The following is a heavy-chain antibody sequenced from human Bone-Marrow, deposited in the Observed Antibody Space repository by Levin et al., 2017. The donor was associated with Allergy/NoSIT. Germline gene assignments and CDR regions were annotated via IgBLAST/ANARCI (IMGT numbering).Heavy chain of an antibody. CDR2: SRSNANSYTT. D-gene: IGHD1-26*01. J-gene: IGHJ4*02. CDR3: ARRNSGSYHFDY. CDR1: GFTFSDHY. Sequence: PGGSLRLSCAASGFTFSDHYMDWVRQAPGKGLEWVGRSRSNANSYTTEYAASVKGRFTISRDDSKNSLYLQMNSLKTEDTAMYYCARRNSGSYHFDYWGQGTLVTVSS. V-gene: IGHV3-72*01.